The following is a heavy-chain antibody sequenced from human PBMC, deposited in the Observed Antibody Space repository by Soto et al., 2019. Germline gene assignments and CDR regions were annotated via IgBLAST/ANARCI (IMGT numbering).Heavy chain of an antibody. J-gene: IGHJ6*03. CDR1: GYSFTSYW. CDR3: ARHYCSSTSCYFSYYYYMDV. D-gene: IGHD2-2*01. V-gene: IGHV5-51*01. CDR2: IYPGDSDT. Sequence: GESLKISCKGSGYSFTSYWIGWVRQMPGKSLEWMGIIYPGDSDTRYSPSFQGQVTISADKSISTAYLQWSSLKASDTAMYYCARHYCSSTSCYFSYYYYMDVWGKGTTVTVSS.